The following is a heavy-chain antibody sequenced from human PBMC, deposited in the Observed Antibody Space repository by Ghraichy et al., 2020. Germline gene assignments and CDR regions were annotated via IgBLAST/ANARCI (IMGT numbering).Heavy chain of an antibody. J-gene: IGHJ4*02. D-gene: IGHD3-3*01. V-gene: IGHV3-23*01. CDR2: ISGSGSRT. CDR3: ANVLPTLYAFCNGVVT. Sequence: GGSLRLSCAASGFTFSSYSMPWARQAPGKGLEWVSTISGSGSRTSYADSVTGRFSISRDNSKNTLYLQMNSLRAEDTAVYYCANVLPTLYAFCNGVVTWGQGILVTVSS. CDR1: GFTFSSYS.